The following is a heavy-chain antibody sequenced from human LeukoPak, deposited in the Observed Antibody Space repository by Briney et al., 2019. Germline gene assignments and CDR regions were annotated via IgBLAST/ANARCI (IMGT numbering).Heavy chain of an antibody. CDR2: INAGNGNT. V-gene: IGHV1-3*01. CDR1: GYTFTSYA. CDR3: ASPIRFLEWYTPAFDI. J-gene: IGHJ3*02. Sequence: ASVKVSCKASGYTFTSYAMHWVRQAPGQRLEWMGWINAGNGNTKYSQKFQGRVTITRDTSASTAYMELSSLRSEDTAVYYCASPIRFLEWYTPAFDIWAQGTMVTVSS. D-gene: IGHD3-3*01.